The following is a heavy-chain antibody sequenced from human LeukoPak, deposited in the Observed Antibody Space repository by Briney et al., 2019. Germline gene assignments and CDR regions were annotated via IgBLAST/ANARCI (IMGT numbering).Heavy chain of an antibody. D-gene: IGHD2-2*01. Sequence: GGSLRLSCAASGFTFSSYAMSWVSQAPGKGVEWVSAISGSGGSTYYADSVKGRFTISRDNSKNTLYLQMNSLRAEDTAVYYCAKVVIVVVPAEFDYWGQGTLATVSS. J-gene: IGHJ4*02. V-gene: IGHV3-23*01. CDR2: ISGSGGST. CDR3: AKVVIVVVPAEFDY. CDR1: GFTFSSYA.